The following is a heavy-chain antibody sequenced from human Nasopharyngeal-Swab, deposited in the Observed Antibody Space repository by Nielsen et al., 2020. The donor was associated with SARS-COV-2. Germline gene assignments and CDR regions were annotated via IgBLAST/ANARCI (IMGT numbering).Heavy chain of an antibody. Sequence: WVRQALGQGLEWMGRINPNSGGTNYAQKFQGRVTVTRDTSISAAYMELSRLRSDDTAVYYCARGRTTVTEYYYYYYFDVWGKGTTVTVSS. V-gene: IGHV1-2*06. J-gene: IGHJ6*03. CDR3: ARGRTTVTEYYYYYYFDV. CDR2: INPNSGGT. D-gene: IGHD4-17*01.